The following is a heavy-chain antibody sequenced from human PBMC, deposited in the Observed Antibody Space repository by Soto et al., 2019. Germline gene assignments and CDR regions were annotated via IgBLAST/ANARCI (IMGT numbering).Heavy chain of an antibody. D-gene: IGHD2-15*01. J-gene: IGHJ4*02. Sequence: GTLSLTCTVSGGSIGTTFYYWSWIRQPPGKGLEWIGMIYYSGTTYYNPSLRSRVTISVDTSKNQFSLWLTSVTAADTAVYYCARRRGNGAGGTCYSHFDYWGQGTRVTVSS. CDR3: ARRRGNGAGGTCYSHFDY. CDR2: IYYSGTT. V-gene: IGHV4-39*01. CDR1: GGSIGTTFYY.